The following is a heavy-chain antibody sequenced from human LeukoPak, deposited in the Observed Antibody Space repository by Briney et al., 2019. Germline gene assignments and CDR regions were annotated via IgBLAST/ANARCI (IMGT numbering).Heavy chain of an antibody. Sequence: GASVKVSCKASGGTFSSYAISWVRQAPGQGLEWMGGIIPIFGTANYAQKFQGRVTMTTDTSTSTAYMELRSLRSDDTAVYYCAIVIPDSSGYYFDYWGQGTLVTVSS. V-gene: IGHV1-69*05. CDR2: IIPIFGTA. CDR3: AIVIPDSSGYYFDY. CDR1: GGTFSSYA. D-gene: IGHD3-22*01. J-gene: IGHJ4*02.